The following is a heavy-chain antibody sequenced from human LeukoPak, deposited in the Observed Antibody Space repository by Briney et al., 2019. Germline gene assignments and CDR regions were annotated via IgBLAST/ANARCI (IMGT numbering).Heavy chain of an antibody. J-gene: IGHJ4*02. Sequence: SETLSLTCTVSGGSISSYYWSWIRQPPGKGPEWIGYIYYSGSTNYNPSLKSRVTISVDTSKNQFSLKLSSVTAADTAVYYCGSYYGVAFDYWGQGTLVTVSS. CDR3: GSYYGVAFDY. D-gene: IGHD3-10*01. CDR2: IYYSGST. CDR1: GGSISSYY. V-gene: IGHV4-59*08.